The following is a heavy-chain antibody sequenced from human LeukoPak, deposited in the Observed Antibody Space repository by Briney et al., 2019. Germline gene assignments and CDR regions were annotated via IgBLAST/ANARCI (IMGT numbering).Heavy chain of an antibody. V-gene: IGHV4-30-4*01. Sequence: SETLSLTCTVSGGSISSGDYYWSWIRQPPGKGLGWIGYIYYSGSTYYNPSLKSRVTISVDTSKNQFSLKLSSVTAADTAVYYCARSIVGATIGSLFDYWGQGTLVTVSS. D-gene: IGHD1-26*01. J-gene: IGHJ4*02. CDR2: IYYSGST. CDR1: GGSISSGDYY. CDR3: ARSIVGATIGSLFDY.